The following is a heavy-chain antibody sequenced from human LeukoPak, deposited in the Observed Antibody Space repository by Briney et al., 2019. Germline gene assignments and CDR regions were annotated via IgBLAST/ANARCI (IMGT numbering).Heavy chain of an antibody. V-gene: IGHV3-15*01. J-gene: IGHJ4*02. D-gene: IGHD1-26*01. CDR2: IQSKPDGGTT. CDR1: GFTFSSAW. CDR3: TTEIRWEPKDSFNY. Sequence: GGSLRLSCAASGFTFSSAWMSWVRQAPGKGLEWVGRIQSKPDGGTTDYAAPVKGRFTVSRDDSYNTLYLQMNSLKTEDTAVYYCTTEIRWEPKDSFNYWGQGTLVTVSS.